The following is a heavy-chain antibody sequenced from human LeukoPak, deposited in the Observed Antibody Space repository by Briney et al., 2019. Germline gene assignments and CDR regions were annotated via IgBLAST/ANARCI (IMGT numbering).Heavy chain of an antibody. D-gene: IGHD6-19*01. CDR3: ARGWLPSDAFDI. CDR1: GFTFSSYG. V-gene: IGHV3-30*02. J-gene: IGHJ3*02. Sequence: GGSLRLSCAASGFTFSSYGMHWVRQAPGKGLEWVAFIRYDGSNKYYADSVKGRFTISRDNSKNTLYVQMSSLRAEDTAVYYCARGWLPSDAFDIWGQGTMVTVSS. CDR2: IRYDGSNK.